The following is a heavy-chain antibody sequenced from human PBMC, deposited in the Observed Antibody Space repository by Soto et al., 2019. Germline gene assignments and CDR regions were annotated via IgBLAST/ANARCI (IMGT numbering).Heavy chain of an antibody. D-gene: IGHD2-15*01. J-gene: IGHJ5*02. CDR2: IIPILGIA. CDR1: GGTFSSYT. CDR3: ARAGVVVAASKFDP. Sequence: GASVKVSCKASGGTFSSYTISWVRQAPGQGLEWMGRIIPILGIANYAQKFQGRVTITADKSTSTAYMELSSLRSEDTAVYYCARAGVVVAASKFDPWGQGTLVTVSS. V-gene: IGHV1-69*02.